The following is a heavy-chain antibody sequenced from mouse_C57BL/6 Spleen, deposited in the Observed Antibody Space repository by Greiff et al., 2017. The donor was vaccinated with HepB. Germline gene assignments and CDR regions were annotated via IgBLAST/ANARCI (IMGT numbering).Heavy chain of an antibody. D-gene: IGHD2-4*01. CDR1: GYSFTVYN. V-gene: IGHV1-39*01. CDR2: INPNYGTT. CDR3: ARRDDYGYYFDY. Sequence: EVQLQESGPELVKPGASVKISCKASGYSFTVYNMNWVKQSNGKSLEWIGVINPNYGTTSYNQKFKGKATLTVDQSSSTAYMQLNSLTSEGSAVYYCARRDDYGYYFDYWGQGTTLTVSS. J-gene: IGHJ2*01.